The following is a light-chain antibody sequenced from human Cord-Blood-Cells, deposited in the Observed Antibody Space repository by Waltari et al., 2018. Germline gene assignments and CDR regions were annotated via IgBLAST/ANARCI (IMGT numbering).Light chain of an antibody. J-gene: IGKJ5*01. CDR1: QGISNS. V-gene: IGKV1-NL1*01. Sequence: DIQMTQSPSSLSASVGDRAPITCRASQGISNSVAWYQQKPGKAPKLLLYAASRLESGVPSRFSGSGSGTDYTLTISSLQPEDFATYYCQQYYSTPITFGQGTRLEIK. CDR2: AAS. CDR3: QQYYSTPIT.